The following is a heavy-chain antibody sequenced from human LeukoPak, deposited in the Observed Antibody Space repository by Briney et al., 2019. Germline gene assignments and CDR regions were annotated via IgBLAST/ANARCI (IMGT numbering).Heavy chain of an antibody. J-gene: IGHJ4*02. D-gene: IGHD3-22*01. V-gene: IGHV3-74*03. CDR2: INSDGSST. Sequence: GGSLRLSCAASGFTFSNYWIHCVRQTPGKGLVWVSRINSDGSSTKYADSVKGRFTISRDNAKTTLYLQMNSLRAEDTAVYYCAREDPGYDSTLGYWGQGTLVTVSS. CDR3: AREDPGYDSTLGY. CDR1: GFTFSNYW.